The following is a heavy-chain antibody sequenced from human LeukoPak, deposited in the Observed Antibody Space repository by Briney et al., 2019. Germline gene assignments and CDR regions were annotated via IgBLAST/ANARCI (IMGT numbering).Heavy chain of an antibody. CDR3: AKDPIAAAGRGYFDY. CDR2: ISWNSGSI. D-gene: IGHD6-13*01. Sequence: GGSLRLSCAASGFTFDDYAMHWVRQAPGKGLEWVSGISWNSGSIGYADSVKGRFTISRDNAKNSLYLQMNSLRAEDTALYYCAKDPIAAAGRGYFDYWGQGTLVTVSS. CDR1: GFTFDDYA. V-gene: IGHV3-9*01. J-gene: IGHJ4*02.